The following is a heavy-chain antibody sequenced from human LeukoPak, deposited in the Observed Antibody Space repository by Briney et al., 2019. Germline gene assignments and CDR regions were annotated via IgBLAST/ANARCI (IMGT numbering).Heavy chain of an antibody. D-gene: IGHD5-12*01. V-gene: IGHV3-15*01. J-gene: IGHJ4*02. CDR3: TTTVGYSGYDWGY. CDR2: IKSKPNGETT. CDR1: GFTFSDAW. Sequence: GGSLRLSCAASGFTFSDAWMTWVRQAPGKGLEWVGRIKSKPNGETTDYAAPVKGRFTISRDDSKNTLFLQMNSLIAEDTAVYYCTTTVGYSGYDWGYWGQGTLVIVSS.